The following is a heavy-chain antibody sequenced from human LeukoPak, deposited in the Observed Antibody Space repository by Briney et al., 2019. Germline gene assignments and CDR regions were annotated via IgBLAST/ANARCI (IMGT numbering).Heavy chain of an antibody. D-gene: IGHD2-15*01. CDR2: IYTSGNT. CDR1: GGSISSGSYY. CDR3: ARCDWADVYCSP. J-gene: IGHJ4*02. Sequence: PSETLPLTCTVSGGSISSGSYYWSWIRQPAGKGLEWIGRIYTSGNTNYNPSLKSRVTISVDTSKNQFSLKLSSVTAADTAVYYCARCDWADVYCSPWGQGTLVTVSS. V-gene: IGHV4-61*02.